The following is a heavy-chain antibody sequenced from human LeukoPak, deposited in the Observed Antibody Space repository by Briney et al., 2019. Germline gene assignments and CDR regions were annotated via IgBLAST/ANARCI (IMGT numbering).Heavy chain of an antibody. CDR1: GFTFSSYS. D-gene: IGHD3-22*01. CDR3: ARSYYYDSSGYSNWFDP. CDR2: ISSSSSYI. V-gene: IGHV3-21*01. Sequence: PGGSLRLSCAASGFTFSSYSMNWVRQAPGKGLEWVSSISSSSSYIYYADSVKGRFTISRDNAKNSLYLQMNSLRAEDTAVYYCARSYYYDSSGYSNWFDPRGQGTLVTVSS. J-gene: IGHJ5*02.